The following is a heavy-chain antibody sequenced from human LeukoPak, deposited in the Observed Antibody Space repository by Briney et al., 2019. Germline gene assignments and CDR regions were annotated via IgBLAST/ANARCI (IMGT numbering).Heavy chain of an antibody. CDR2: MSFDGSNK. CDR3: AASLPNIVVVPATKGPFGY. J-gene: IGHJ4*02. Sequence: GGSLRLSCAASGFTFSNYALLWVCQAPGKGLEWVAAMSFDGSNKYYADSVKGRFTISRDNSKNTLYLQMNSLRAEDTAVYYCAASLPNIVVVPATKGPFGYWGQGTLVTVSS. CDR1: GFTFSNYA. V-gene: IGHV3-30-3*01. D-gene: IGHD2-2*01.